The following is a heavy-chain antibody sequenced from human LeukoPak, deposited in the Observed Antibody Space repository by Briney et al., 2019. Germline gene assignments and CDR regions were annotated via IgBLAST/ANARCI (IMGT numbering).Heavy chain of an antibody. Sequence: GGSLRLSCAASGFTFNRYAIHWVRQAPGKGLEWVAFISYDGSNKYFADSVKGRFTISRDNSKNTVYLQMDSLRAEDTALYYCARDRNLDSWGQGTLVTVSS. CDR3: ARDRNLDS. J-gene: IGHJ4*02. CDR2: ISYDGSNK. CDR1: GFTFNRYA. V-gene: IGHV3-30-3*01.